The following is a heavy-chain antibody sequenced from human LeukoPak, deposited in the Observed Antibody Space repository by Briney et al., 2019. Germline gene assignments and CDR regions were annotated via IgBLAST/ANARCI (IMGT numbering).Heavy chain of an antibody. V-gene: IGHV1-24*01. Sequence: ASVKVSCKVSGYSPIELSMHWLRQARGKGLEWMGGFDPEESETVYAQQFQGRVTMTEDTSTGTAYMHLSSLTSEDTAVYYCATARKRDTWNPRCWGQGTLVSVSS. J-gene: IGHJ4*02. CDR1: GYSPIELS. D-gene: IGHD1-1*01. CDR3: ATARKRDTWNPRC. CDR2: FDPEESET.